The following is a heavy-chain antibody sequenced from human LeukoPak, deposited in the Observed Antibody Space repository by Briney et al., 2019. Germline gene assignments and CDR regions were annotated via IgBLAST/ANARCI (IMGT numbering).Heavy chain of an antibody. J-gene: IGHJ3*02. CDR3: ASVYYYDSSGYYSEDAFDI. CDR2: ISSSGSTI. CDR1: GFTFRDYY. Sequence: GGSLRLSCAASGFTFRDYYMSWIRQAPGKGLEWVSYISSSGSTIYYADSVKGRFTISRDNAKNSLYLQMNSLRAEDTAVYYCASVYYYDSSGYYSEDAFDIWGQGTMVTVSS. V-gene: IGHV3-11*01. D-gene: IGHD3-22*01.